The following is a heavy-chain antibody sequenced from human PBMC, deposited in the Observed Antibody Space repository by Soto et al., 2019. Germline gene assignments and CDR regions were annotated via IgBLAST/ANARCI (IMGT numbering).Heavy chain of an antibody. J-gene: IGHJ6*02. CDR1: GGSISSYY. CDR3: ARGHYYDSSGYYPPSYYYGMDV. CDR2: IYYNGST. D-gene: IGHD3-22*01. Sequence: SETLSLTCTVSGGSISSYYWSWIRQPPGKGLEWIGYIYYNGSTNYNPSLKSRVTISVDTSKNQFSLKLSSVTAADTAVYYCARGHYYDSSGYYPPSYYYGMDVWGQGTTVTVSS. V-gene: IGHV4-59*01.